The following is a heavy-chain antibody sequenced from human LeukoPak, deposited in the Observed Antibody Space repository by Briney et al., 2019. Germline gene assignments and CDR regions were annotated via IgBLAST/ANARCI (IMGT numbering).Heavy chain of an antibody. Sequence: SSETLSLTCTVPGGSISSYYWSWIRQPPGKGLECIGYIYYSGETNYNPPLKSRVTMSVDRSKNQFSLKLSSVTAADTAVYYCARGAGWYKYWGQGILVTVSS. D-gene: IGHD6-19*01. CDR1: GGSISSYY. CDR2: IYYSGET. CDR3: ARGAGWYKY. J-gene: IGHJ4*02. V-gene: IGHV4-59*01.